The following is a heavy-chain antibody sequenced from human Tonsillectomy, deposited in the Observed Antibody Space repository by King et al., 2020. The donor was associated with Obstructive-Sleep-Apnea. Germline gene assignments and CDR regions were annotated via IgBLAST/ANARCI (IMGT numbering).Heavy chain of an antibody. CDR3: ARERGGSGSYYNGWYFDI. V-gene: IGHV3-48*04. CDR2: ISSSSSTI. D-gene: IGHD3-10*01. Sequence: VQLVESGGGLVQPGGSLRLSCAASGFTFSSYSMNWVRQAPGKGLEWVSYISSSSSTIYYADSVKGRFTISRDNAKNSMYLQMNSLRAEDTAVYYCARERGGSGSYYNGWYFDIWGRGTLVTVSS. J-gene: IGHJ2*01. CDR1: GFTFSSYS.